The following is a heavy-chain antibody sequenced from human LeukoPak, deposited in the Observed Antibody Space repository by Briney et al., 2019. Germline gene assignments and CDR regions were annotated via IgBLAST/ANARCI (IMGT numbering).Heavy chain of an antibody. Sequence: PSETLSLTCAVYGGSFSGYYWSWIRQPPGKGLEWIGEINHSGSTNYNPSLKSRVTISVDTSKNQFSLKLSSVTAADTAVYYCARDLPYGDYGLDYWGQGTLVTVSS. CDR2: INHSGST. CDR3: ARDLPYGDYGLDY. V-gene: IGHV4-34*01. D-gene: IGHD4-17*01. CDR1: GGSFSGYY. J-gene: IGHJ4*02.